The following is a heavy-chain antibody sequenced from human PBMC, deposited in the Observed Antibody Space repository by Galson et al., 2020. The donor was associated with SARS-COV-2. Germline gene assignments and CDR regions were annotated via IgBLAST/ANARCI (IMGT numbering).Heavy chain of an antibody. D-gene: IGHD3-3*01. CDR3: ARASITIFGVVGYYFDY. Sequence: SETLSLTCTVSGGSTSSGDYYWSWIRQPPGKGLEWIGYIYYSGRTYSTPSLKSRVTISVDTSKNQFSLKLSSVTAADTAVYYCARASITIFGVVGYYFDYWGQGTLVTVSS. J-gene: IGHJ4*02. V-gene: IGHV4-30-4*01. CDR1: GGSTSSGDYY. CDR2: IYYSGRT.